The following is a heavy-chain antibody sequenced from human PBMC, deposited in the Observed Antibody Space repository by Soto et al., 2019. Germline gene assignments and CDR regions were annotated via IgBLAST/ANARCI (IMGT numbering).Heavy chain of an antibody. CDR2: IIPIFGTA. CDR1: GGGKSVDA. Sequence: ASPVKRSRKSAGGGKSVDASGRGRKAPGQGLEWMGGIIPIFGTANYAQKFQGRVTITADESTSTAYMELSSLRSEDTAVYYCARKGMANYYYYGMDVWGQGTTVTVSS. D-gene: IGHD6-13*01. CDR3: ARKGMANYYYYGMDV. V-gene: IGHV1-69*01. J-gene: IGHJ6*02.